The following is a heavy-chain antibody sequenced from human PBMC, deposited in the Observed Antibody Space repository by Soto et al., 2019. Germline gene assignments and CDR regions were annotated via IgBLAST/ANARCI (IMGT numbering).Heavy chain of an antibody. V-gene: IGHV1-69*17. D-gene: IGHD1-26*01. CDR2: IIPIFGIT. J-gene: IGHJ4*02. CDR1: GGTFSSHA. CDR3: ARDRLSGVGATTGYFDF. Sequence: QVQLVQSGAEVKKPGSSVKVSCKASGGTFSSHAIRWVRQAPGQGLEWMGGIIPIFGITNYAQKFQARVTISADKSTTTAYMELSSLSADDTAVYYCARDRLSGVGATTGYFDFWGQGTLVTVSS.